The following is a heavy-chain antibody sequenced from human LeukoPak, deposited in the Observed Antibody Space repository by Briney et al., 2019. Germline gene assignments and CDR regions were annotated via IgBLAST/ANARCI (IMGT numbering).Heavy chain of an antibody. CDR2: INAGNGNT. J-gene: IGHJ4*02. D-gene: IGHD6-25*01. V-gene: IGHV1-3*01. Sequence: GASVKVSCKASGYTFTSYTIHWVRQAPGQGLEWMGWINAGNGNTVYSQKFQGRVTITRDTSASTAYMELSSLRSEDTAVYYCARVSWGSGYFNWGQGTLVTVSS. CDR1: GYTFTSYT. CDR3: ARVSWGSGYFN.